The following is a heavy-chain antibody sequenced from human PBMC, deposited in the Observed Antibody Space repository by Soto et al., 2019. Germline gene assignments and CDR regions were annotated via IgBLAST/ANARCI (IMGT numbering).Heavy chain of an antibody. Sequence: QVQLQESGPGLVKPSETLSLTCTVSGGSIRSYYWSWMRQPPGKGLEWIGYLYYSGSTNYNPSLKSRVTLSVDTSKNQCSMKLSSVTAADTAVYYWARRKSYKQYAFDIWGQGTMVTVSS. CDR2: LYYSGST. CDR1: GGSIRSYY. J-gene: IGHJ3*02. V-gene: IGHV4-59*08. CDR3: ARRKSYKQYAFDI. D-gene: IGHD2-2*02.